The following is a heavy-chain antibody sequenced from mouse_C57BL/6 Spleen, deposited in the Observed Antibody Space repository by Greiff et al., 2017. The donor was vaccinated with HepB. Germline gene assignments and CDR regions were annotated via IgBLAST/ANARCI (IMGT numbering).Heavy chain of an antibody. CDR3: ARSAQATSLYAMDY. CDR2: INPYNGGT. CDR1: GYTFTDYY. J-gene: IGHJ4*01. Sequence: EVQLQQSGPVLVKPGASVKMSCKASGYTFTDYYMNWVKQSHGKSLEWIGVINPYNGGTSYNQKFKGKATLTVDKSSSTAYMELNSLTSEDSAVYYCARSAQATSLYAMDYWGQGTSVTVSS. D-gene: IGHD3-2*02. V-gene: IGHV1-19*01.